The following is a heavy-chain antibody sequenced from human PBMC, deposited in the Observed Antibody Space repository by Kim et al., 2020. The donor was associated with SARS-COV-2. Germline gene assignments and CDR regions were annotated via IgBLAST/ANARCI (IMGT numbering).Heavy chain of an antibody. J-gene: IGHJ4*02. CDR1: GGSVSIHY. CDR3: ARVMDNGYSDY. V-gene: IGHV4-59*02. CDR2: IHHSGST. D-gene: IGHD3-22*01. Sequence: SETLSLTCTVSGGSVSIHYWGWFRQLPGQRLEWLGHIHHSGSTTPNASLKSRLSISMDTSKNNFSVRLSSVIAADTAVYYCARVMDNGYSDYWGQGTLVNVSS.